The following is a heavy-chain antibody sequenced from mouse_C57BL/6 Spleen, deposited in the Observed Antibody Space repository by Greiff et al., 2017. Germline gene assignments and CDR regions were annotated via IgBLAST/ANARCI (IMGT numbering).Heavy chain of an antibody. J-gene: IGHJ3*01. CDR1: GYSITSGYY. V-gene: IGHV3-6*01. CDR2: ISYDGSN. CDR3: ARGGGYDYEGFAY. D-gene: IGHD2-4*01. Sequence: ESGPGLVKPSQSLSLTCSVTGYSITSGYYWNWIRQFPGNKLEWMGYISYDGSNNYNPSLKNRISITRDTSKNQFFLKLNSVTTEDTATYYCARGGGYDYEGFAYWGQGTLVTVSA.